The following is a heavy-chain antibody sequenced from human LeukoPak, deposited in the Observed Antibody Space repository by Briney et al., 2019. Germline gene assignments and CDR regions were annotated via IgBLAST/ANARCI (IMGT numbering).Heavy chain of an antibody. Sequence: GSLRLSCAASGFTFSSYAMSWVRQAPGKGLEWIGYIYYSGSTNYNPSLKSRVTISVDTSKNQFSLKLSSVTAADTAVYYCARTAGVLWFGELSAQPLYYYYGMDVWGQGTTVTVSS. J-gene: IGHJ6*02. CDR2: IYYSGST. CDR3: ARTAGVLWFGELSAQPLYYYYGMDV. D-gene: IGHD3-10*01. CDR1: GFTFSSYA. V-gene: IGHV4-59*01.